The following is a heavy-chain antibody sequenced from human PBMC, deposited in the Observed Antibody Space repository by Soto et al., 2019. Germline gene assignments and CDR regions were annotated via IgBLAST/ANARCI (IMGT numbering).Heavy chain of an antibody. CDR2: IIPILGIA. V-gene: IGHV1-69*02. Sequence: SVKVSCKASGGTFSSYTISWVRQAPGQGLEWMGRIIPILGIANYAQKFQGRVTITADKSTSTAYMELSSLRSEDTAVYYCASVWCGEFWFDPWGQGTLITVSS. CDR1: GGTFSSYT. D-gene: IGHD3-10*01. J-gene: IGHJ5*02. CDR3: ASVWCGEFWFDP.